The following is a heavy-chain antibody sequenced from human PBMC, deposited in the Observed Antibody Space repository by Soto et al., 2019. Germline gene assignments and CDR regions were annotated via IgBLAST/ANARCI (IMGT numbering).Heavy chain of an antibody. CDR3: ASEGYNSLFDH. V-gene: IGHV3-21*01. CDR1: GFTLSTYS. CDR2: IGSIDGSSNYI. J-gene: IGHJ4*02. D-gene: IGHD5-12*01. Sequence: PGGSLRLSCAASGFTLSTYSMNWVRQSPGKGLEWVSSIGSIDGSSNYIHYADSLKGRFTISRDNAKNSVYLQMNSLRAEDTAVYYCASEGYNSLFDHWGQGTQVTVSS.